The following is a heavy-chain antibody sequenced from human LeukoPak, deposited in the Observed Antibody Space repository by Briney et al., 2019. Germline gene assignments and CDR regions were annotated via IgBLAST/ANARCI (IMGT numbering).Heavy chain of an antibody. CDR1: GHTFTGYN. CDR2: INPDSGGT. V-gene: IGHV1-2*02. J-gene: IGHJ4*02. Sequence: ASVKVSCKASGHTFTGYNIHWVRQAPGQGLEWMGWINPDSGGTNYAQKLQDRVTMTRDTSINTAYMEVSRLRSDDTAVYYCARDRLAAAGSGGWGQGTLVTVFS. CDR3: ARDRLAAAGSGG. D-gene: IGHD6-13*01.